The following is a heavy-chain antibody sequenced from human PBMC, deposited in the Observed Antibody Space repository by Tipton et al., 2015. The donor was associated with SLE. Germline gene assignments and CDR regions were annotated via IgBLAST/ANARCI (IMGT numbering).Heavy chain of an antibody. CDR1: GGSISSHY. V-gene: IGHV4-59*11. Sequence: TLSLTCTVSGGSISSHYWNWIRQPPGKGLEWIGYIYYSGSTNYNTSLKSRVTISVDTSKNQFSLKLRSVTAADTAVYYCARETYDFWSGYLMDVWGQGTTVTVSS. CDR2: IYYSGST. D-gene: IGHD3-3*01. J-gene: IGHJ6*02. CDR3: ARETYDFWSGYLMDV.